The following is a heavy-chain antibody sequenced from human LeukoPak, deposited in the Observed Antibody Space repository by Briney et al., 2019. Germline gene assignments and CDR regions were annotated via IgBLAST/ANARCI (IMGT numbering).Heavy chain of an antibody. J-gene: IGHJ5*02. CDR1: GGSFSGYY. CDR2: INHSGST. D-gene: IGHD2-2*01. V-gene: IGHV4-34*01. CDR3: ARVIPYIVVVPAAMGWFDP. Sequence: PSETLSLTCAVYGGSFSGYYWSWIRQPPGKGLEWIGEINHSGSTNYNPSLTSRVTISVDTSKNQFSLKLSSVTAADTAVYYCARVIPYIVVVPAAMGWFDPWGQGTLVTVSS.